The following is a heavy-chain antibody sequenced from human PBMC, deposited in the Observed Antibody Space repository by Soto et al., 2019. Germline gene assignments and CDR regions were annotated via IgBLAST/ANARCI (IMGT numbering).Heavy chain of an antibody. CDR2: ISSSGSTI. Sequence: GGSLRLSCAASGFTFSDYYMSWIRQAPGKGLEWVSYISSSGSTIYYADSVKGRSTISRDNAKNSLYLQMNSLRAEDTAVYYCAREGYSSSWWGDYYVMDVWGQGTTVTVSS. D-gene: IGHD6-13*01. CDR3: AREGYSSSWWGDYYVMDV. V-gene: IGHV3-11*01. CDR1: GFTFSDYY. J-gene: IGHJ6*02.